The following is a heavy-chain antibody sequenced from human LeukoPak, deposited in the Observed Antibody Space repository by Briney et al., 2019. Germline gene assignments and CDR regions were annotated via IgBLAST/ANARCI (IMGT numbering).Heavy chain of an antibody. CDR1: GFTFSSYA. D-gene: IGHD5-12*01. CDR2: ISSSGGNT. J-gene: IGHJ4*02. V-gene: IGHV3-23*01. CDR3: AKDPTLRLGNY. Sequence: GGSLRLSCAASGFTFSSYAMSWVRQAPGKGLEWVSTISSSGGNTYYADSVKGRFTISRDNSKNTLYLQMNSLRAEDTAVYYCAKDPTLRLGNYWGQGTLVTVSS.